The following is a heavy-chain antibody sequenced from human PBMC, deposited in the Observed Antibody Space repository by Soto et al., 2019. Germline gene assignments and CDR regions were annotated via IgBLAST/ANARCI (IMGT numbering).Heavy chain of an antibody. CDR1: GGTFSSYA. V-gene: IGHV1-69*12. D-gene: IGHD6-19*01. CDR3: ASQPLGIAVAGGDI. Sequence: QVQLVQSGAEVKKPGSSVKVSCKASGGTFSSYAISWVRQAPGQGLEWMGGIIPIFGTANYAQKFQGRVTITADESTSTAYMELRSLRSEDTAVYYCASQPLGIAVAGGDIWGQGTMVTVSS. CDR2: IIPIFGTA. J-gene: IGHJ3*02.